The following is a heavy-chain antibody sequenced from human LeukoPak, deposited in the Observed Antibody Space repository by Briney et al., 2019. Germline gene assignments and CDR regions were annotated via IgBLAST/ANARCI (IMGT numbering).Heavy chain of an antibody. CDR3: AKDESYYDFWSGYSASYWYFDL. D-gene: IGHD3-3*01. CDR1: GFTFSSYA. J-gene: IGHJ2*01. V-gene: IGHV3-23*01. CDR2: ISGSGGST. Sequence: GGSLRLSCAASGFTFSSYAMSWVRQAPGKGLEWVSAISGSGGSTYYADSVKGRFTIPRDNSKNTLYLQMNSLRAEDTAVYYCAKDESYYDFWSGYSASYWYFDLWGRGTLVTVSS.